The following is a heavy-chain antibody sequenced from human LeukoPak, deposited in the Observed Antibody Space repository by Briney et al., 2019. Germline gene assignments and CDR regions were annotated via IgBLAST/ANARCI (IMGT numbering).Heavy chain of an antibody. CDR3: ARADYDILTGYYNSWFDP. Sequence: GASVKVSCKASGYTFTSYYMHWVGQARGQGLEWMGIINPSRGSTSYAQKFQGIVTVTRDTSTSTVYMELSSLRSEDTAVYYCARADYDILTGYYNSWFDPWGQGTLVTVSS. D-gene: IGHD3-9*01. CDR1: GYTFTSYY. V-gene: IGHV1-46*03. CDR2: INPSRGST. J-gene: IGHJ5*02.